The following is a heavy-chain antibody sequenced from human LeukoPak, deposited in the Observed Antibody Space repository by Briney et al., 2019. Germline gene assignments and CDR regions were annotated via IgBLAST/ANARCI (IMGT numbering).Heavy chain of an antibody. CDR2: LSGPAFST. J-gene: IGHJ4*02. CDR1: GFTFSSYA. CDR3: AKSPQSSSWPFDY. Sequence: GGSLRLSCTASGFTFSSYAMSWVRQAPGKGLEWVSGLSGPAFSTYYADSVKGRFTISRDNSKNTLYLQMNSLRAEDTAVYYCAKSPQSSSWPFDYWGQGSLVTVSS. D-gene: IGHD6-13*01. V-gene: IGHV3-23*01.